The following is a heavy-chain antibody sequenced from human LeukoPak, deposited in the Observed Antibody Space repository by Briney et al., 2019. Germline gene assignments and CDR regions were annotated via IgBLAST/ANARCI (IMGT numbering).Heavy chain of an antibody. V-gene: IGHV1-24*01. D-gene: IGHD5-18*01. CDR1: GYTLTELS. Sequence: ASVKVSCKVSGYTLTELSMHWVRQAPGKGLEWMGGFDPEDGETIYAQKFQGRVTMTEDTSTDTAYMELSSLRSEDTAVYYCATTSFGDTAMAPGYWGQGTLVTVSS. CDR2: FDPEDGET. J-gene: IGHJ4*02. CDR3: ATTSFGDTAMAPGY.